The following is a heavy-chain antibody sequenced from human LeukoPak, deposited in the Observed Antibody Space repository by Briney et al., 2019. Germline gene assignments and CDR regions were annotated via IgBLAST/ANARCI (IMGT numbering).Heavy chain of an antibody. Sequence: SETLSLTCAVSGGSISSSYWWSWVRQPPGKGLEWIGEVYHSGSTNYNPSLSSRVTISVDKSQNQFSLKLSSVTAADTAVYYCARSSFSAFDIWGQGTVVTVSS. J-gene: IGHJ3*02. CDR2: VYHSGST. V-gene: IGHV4-4*02. D-gene: IGHD6-6*01. CDR1: GGSISSSYW. CDR3: ARSSFSAFDI.